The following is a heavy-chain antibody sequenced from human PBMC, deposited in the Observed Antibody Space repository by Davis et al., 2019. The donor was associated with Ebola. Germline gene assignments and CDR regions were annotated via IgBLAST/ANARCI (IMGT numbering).Heavy chain of an antibody. CDR2: INHSGST. D-gene: IGHD1-26*01. V-gene: IGHV4-34*01. J-gene: IGHJ4*02. CDR3: ASPGGRRSGRGPIDY. Sequence: MPSETLSLTCAVYVGSFSGYYWSWIRQPPGKGLEWIGEINHSGSTNYNPSLKSRVTISVDTSKNQFSLKLSSVTAADTAVYYCASPGGRRSGRGPIDYWGQGTLVTVSS. CDR1: VGSFSGYY.